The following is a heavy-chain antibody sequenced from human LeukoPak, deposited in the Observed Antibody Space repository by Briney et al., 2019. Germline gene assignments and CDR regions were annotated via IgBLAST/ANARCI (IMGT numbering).Heavy chain of an antibody. CDR2: IYYIRNT. Sequence: RPSETLSLTCTVSGGSISSYYWSWIRQPPGGGLEWIGYIYYIRNTNYNPSLKSRVTMSLDPSKNQFSLKLNSVTAADTAVYYCARTQSQSGTYRYYFGYWGQGTLVTVSS. CDR1: GGSISSYY. CDR3: ARTQSQSGTYRYYFGY. D-gene: IGHD1-26*01. V-gene: IGHV4-59*01. J-gene: IGHJ4*02.